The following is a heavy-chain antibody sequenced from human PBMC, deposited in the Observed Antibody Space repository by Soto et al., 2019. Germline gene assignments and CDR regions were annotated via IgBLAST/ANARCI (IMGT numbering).Heavy chain of an antibody. J-gene: IGHJ4*02. CDR2: INHSGST. CDR1: GGSFSGYY. CDR3: ARSSPRQIVVVPAAEYYFDY. V-gene: IGHV4-34*01. Sequence: ETLSLTCTVSGGSFSGYYWSWIRQPPGKGLEWIGEINHSGSTNYNPSLKSRVTISVDTSKNQFSLKLSSVTAADTAVYYCARSSPRQIVVVPAAEYYFDYWGQGTLVTVSS. D-gene: IGHD2-2*01.